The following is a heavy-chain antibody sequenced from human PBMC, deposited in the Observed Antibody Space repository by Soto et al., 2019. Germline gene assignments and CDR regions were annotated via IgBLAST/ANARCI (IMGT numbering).Heavy chain of an antibody. Sequence: SETLSLTCTVSGGSISSYYWSWIRQPPGKGLEWIGYIYYSGSTNYNPSLKSRVTISVDTSKNQFSLKLSSVTAADTAVYYCARGRDYDFWSGYVDPYYYGMAVWGQVTTVTVSS. J-gene: IGHJ6*02. CDR1: GGSISSYY. D-gene: IGHD3-3*01. CDR2: IYYSGST. CDR3: ARGRDYDFWSGYVDPYYYGMAV. V-gene: IGHV4-59*01.